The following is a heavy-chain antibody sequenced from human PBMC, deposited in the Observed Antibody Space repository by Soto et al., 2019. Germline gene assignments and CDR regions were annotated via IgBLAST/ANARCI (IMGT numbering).Heavy chain of an antibody. CDR1: GGTFSSYA. CDR2: IIPIFGTA. V-gene: IGHV1-69*01. J-gene: IGHJ6*02. CDR3: AREGSCSGGSCYYYGMDV. Sequence: QVQLVQSGAEVKKPGSSVKVSCKASGGTFSSYAISWVRQAPGQGLEWMGGIIPIFGTANYAQKFQGRVTITADESTSTAYMELSSLRSEDTAVYYCAREGSCSGGSCYYYGMDVWGQGTTVTVSS. D-gene: IGHD2-15*01.